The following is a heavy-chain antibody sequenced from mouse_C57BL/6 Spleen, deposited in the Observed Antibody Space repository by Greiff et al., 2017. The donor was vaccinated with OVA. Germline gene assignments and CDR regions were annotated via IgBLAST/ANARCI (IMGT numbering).Heavy chain of an antibody. J-gene: IGHJ4*01. CDR3: TREEYLYGDDTGAMDY. CDR2: ISSGGDYI. D-gene: IGHD2-13*01. V-gene: IGHV5-9-1*02. CDR1: GFTFSSYA. Sequence: EVMLVESGEGLVKPGGSLKLSCAASGFTFSSYAMSWVRQTPEKRLEWVAYISSGGDYIYYAHTVKGRFTISRDNARNTLYLQLSSLKSEDTAMSDGTREEYLYGDDTGAMDYWGQGTSVTVSS.